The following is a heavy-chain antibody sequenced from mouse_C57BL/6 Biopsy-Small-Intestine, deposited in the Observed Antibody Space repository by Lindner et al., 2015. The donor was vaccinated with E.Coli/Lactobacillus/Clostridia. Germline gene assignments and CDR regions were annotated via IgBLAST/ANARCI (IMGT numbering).Heavy chain of an antibody. J-gene: IGHJ2*01. CDR2: IYFRSGNT. D-gene: IGHD3-1*01. Sequence: VQLQESGAELARPGASVKLSCKASGYTFTSYGISWVKQRTGQGLEWIGEIYFRSGNTYYNEKFKGKATFTADTSSNTAYMQLSSLTTEDSAIYYCARSGWDPDYWGQGTTLTVSS. CDR1: GYTFTSYG. CDR3: ARSGWDPDY. V-gene: IGHV1-81*01.